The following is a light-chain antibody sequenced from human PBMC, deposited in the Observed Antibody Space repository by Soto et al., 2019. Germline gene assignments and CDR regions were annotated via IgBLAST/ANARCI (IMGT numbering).Light chain of an antibody. V-gene: IGKV2-28*01. CDR1: QSLLHSNGYNY. Sequence: IVMTQSPLSLPVTPGEPASIPCRSSQSLLHSNGYNYLDWYLQKTGQSPQLLIYLGSNRASGVPDRFSGSGSGTDFTLKISRVEAEDVGVYYCMQPLQSWTFGQGTKVDIK. CDR3: MQPLQSWT. J-gene: IGKJ1*01. CDR2: LGS.